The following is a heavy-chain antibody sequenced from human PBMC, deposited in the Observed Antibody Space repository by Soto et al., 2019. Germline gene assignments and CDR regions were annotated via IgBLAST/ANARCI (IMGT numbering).Heavy chain of an antibody. CDR1: GFTFSTDS. J-gene: IGHJ4*02. CDR3: ARFFGSGFDY. CDR2: IRARGATR. V-gene: IGHV3-48*02. Sequence: EVQLVESGGGLVQPGGSLRLSCVASGFTFSTDSMNWVRQAPGKGLEWVAHIRARGATRYYADSVKGRFTITRDNAKTSLYLQMDSLRNEDTAVYYCARFFGSGFDYWGQGTLVNVSS. D-gene: IGHD6-19*01.